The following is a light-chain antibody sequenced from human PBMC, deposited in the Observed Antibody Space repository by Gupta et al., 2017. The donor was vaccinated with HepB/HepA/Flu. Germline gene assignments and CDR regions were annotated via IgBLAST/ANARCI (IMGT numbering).Light chain of an antibody. J-gene: IGKJ2*01. CDR2: GAA. CDR1: QSLKSNY. Sequence: ENVLTQSPGTLSLSPGERVTLSCMASQSLKSNYLAWYQQKPGQAPRLLIYGAASRDTGIPDRFSGSGSGTDFTLTISRLEPEDSALYYCQQYCSSPLFTFGQGTKMEIK. V-gene: IGKV3-20*01. CDR3: QQYCSSPLFT.